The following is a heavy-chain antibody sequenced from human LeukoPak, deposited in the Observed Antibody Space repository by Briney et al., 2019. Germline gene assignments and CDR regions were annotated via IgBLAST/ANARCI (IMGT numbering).Heavy chain of an antibody. Sequence: SVKVSCKASGGTFSSYAISWVRQAPGQGLEWMGGIIPIFGTANYAQKFQGRVTITADASPRTAYLELSSLRSEDTAVYYCACQVGVVVVPAAINWFDPWGQGTLVTVSS. CDR2: IIPIFGTA. CDR3: ACQVGVVVVPAAINWFDP. J-gene: IGHJ5*02. V-gene: IGHV1-69*13. D-gene: IGHD2-2*02. CDR1: GGTFSSYA.